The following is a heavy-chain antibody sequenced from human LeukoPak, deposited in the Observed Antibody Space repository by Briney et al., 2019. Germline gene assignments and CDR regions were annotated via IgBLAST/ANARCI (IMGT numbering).Heavy chain of an antibody. CDR2: INPGSGTT. V-gene: IGHV1-46*01. Sequence: GASVKVSCKASGYTFTSYYIHWMRQAPGQGLEWVGIINPGSGTTTYAQKFQGRVTMTRDTSTSTVYMELSSLRSEDTALYYCARGISGGSTVTYFFDYWGQGTLVTVSS. D-gene: IGHD4-11*01. CDR3: ARGISGGSTVTYFFDY. CDR1: GYTFTSYY. J-gene: IGHJ4*02.